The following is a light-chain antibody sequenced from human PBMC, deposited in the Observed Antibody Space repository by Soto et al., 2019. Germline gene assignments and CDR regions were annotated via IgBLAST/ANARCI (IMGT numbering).Light chain of an antibody. V-gene: IGKV3-20*01. CDR1: ETVTSRY. Sequence: EIVLAQSPGTLSLSPGERATLSCRASETVTSRYLAWYQQKPGQAPRLLIYAASSRATGIPDRFSGSGSGTDFTLTISRLEPEDAAVYYCHRYGYGSDSFGQGTRLEIK. CDR3: HRYGYGSDS. CDR2: AAS. J-gene: IGKJ5*01.